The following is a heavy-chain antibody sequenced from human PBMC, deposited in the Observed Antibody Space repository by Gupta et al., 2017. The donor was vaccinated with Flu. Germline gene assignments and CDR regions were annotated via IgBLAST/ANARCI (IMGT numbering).Heavy chain of an antibody. CDR3: GRNPVLWSGPDW. D-gene: IGHD2-21*01. CDR1: FSSYG. J-gene: IGHJ4*02. Sequence: FSSYGMHWVRQAPGKGLEWVAYIWYDGGNKYYADSVKGQFTVSRDNFKSTLYLQLNSLRAEDTAVYYWGRNPVLWSGPDWWCQGSLVTVSS. CDR2: IWYDGGNK. V-gene: IGHV3-33*01.